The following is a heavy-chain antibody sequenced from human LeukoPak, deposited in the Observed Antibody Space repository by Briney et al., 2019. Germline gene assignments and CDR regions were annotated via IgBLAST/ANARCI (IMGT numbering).Heavy chain of an antibody. V-gene: IGHV1-18*01. CDR2: ISAYNGNT. CDR1: GYTFTSYG. CDR3: ARDNRAFSSSVPLYYYGMDV. D-gene: IGHD6-13*01. J-gene: IGHJ6*02. Sequence: APVKVSCKASGYTFTSYGISWVRQAPGQGLEWMGWISAYNGNTNYAQKLQGRVTMTTDTSTSAAYMALGSLRSDDTAVYYCARDNRAFSSSVPLYYYGMDVWGQGTTVTVSS.